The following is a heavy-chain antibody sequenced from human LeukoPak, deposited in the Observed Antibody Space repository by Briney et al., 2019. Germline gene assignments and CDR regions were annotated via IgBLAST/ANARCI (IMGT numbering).Heavy chain of an antibody. D-gene: IGHD5-12*01. CDR1: GGSISSSSYY. CDR2: IYHSGST. J-gene: IGHJ2*01. CDR3: ARACRILDIVATIRARLGGNGFDI. Sequence: SETLSLTCTVSGGSISSSSYYWGWLRQPPGKGLEWIGSIYHSGSTYYTPSLKRRVSIAVETSKNQFSLKLSSVTAADKAVYYCARACRILDIVATIRARLGGNGFDIWGRGTLVTVSS. V-gene: IGHV4-39*07.